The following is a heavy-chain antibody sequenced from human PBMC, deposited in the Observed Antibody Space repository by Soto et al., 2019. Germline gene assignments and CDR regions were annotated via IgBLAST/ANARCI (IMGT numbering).Heavy chain of an antibody. J-gene: IGHJ3*02. Sequence: EVQLLESGGGLVQPGGSLRLSCAASGFTFSSYAMSWVRQAPGKGLEWVSAISGSGGSTYYADSVKGRFTISRDNSKNTLYLQMNSLRAEDTAVYYCAKERVGSSWPAGAFDIWGQGTMVTVSS. CDR2: ISGSGGST. CDR3: AKERVGSSWPAGAFDI. CDR1: GFTFSSYA. V-gene: IGHV3-23*01. D-gene: IGHD6-13*01.